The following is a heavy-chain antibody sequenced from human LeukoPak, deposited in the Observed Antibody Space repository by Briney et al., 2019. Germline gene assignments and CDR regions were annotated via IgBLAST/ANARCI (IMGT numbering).Heavy chain of an antibody. Sequence: PGGSLRLSCAASGFTFSSYAMSWVRQAPGKGLGWVSAISGSGGSTYYADSVKGRFTISRDNSKNTLYLQMNSLRAEDTAVYYCAKDLLVTMVRGVMKDYYYGMDVWGQGTTVTVSS. CDR1: GFTFSSYA. CDR3: AKDLLVTMVRGVMKDYYYGMDV. CDR2: ISGSGGST. V-gene: IGHV3-23*01. J-gene: IGHJ6*02. D-gene: IGHD3-10*01.